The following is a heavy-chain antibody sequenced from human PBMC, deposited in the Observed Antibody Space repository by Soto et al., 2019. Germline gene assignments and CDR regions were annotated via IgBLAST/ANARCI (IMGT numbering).Heavy chain of an antibody. V-gene: IGHV5-10-1*01. CDR3: ARRPNWNYPPYYYYGMDV. Sequence: GESLKISCKGSGYSFTSYWISWVRQMPGKGLEWMGRIDPSDSYTNYSPSFQGHVTISADKSISTAYPQWSSLKASDTAMYYCARRPNWNYPPYYYYGMDVWGQGTTVTVSS. J-gene: IGHJ6*02. D-gene: IGHD1-7*01. CDR1: GYSFTSYW. CDR2: IDPSDSYT.